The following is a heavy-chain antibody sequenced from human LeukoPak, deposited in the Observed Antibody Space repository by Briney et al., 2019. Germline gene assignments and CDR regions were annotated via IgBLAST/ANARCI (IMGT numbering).Heavy chain of an antibody. CDR3: ARGKTGDS. V-gene: IGHV3-21*01. CDR2: ISSSSNHI. D-gene: IGHD7-27*01. J-gene: IGHJ4*02. CDR1: GFTFNTYT. Sequence: GGSLRLSCAASGFTFNTYTMNWVRQAPGKGLEWVSSISSSSNHIYYADSVKGRFTISRDNAKNSLYLQMNSLRAEDTAVYYCARGKTGDSWGQGTLVTVSS.